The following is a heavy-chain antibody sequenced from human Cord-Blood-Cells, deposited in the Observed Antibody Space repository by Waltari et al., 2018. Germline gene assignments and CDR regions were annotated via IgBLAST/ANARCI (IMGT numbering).Heavy chain of an antibody. J-gene: IGHJ4*02. Sequence: QVQLVQSGAEVKKPGASVKVSCKASGYTFTGYYMHWVRQAPGQGLEGMGWINPNSGGTNDAQKFQGRVTMTRDTSISTAYMELSRLRSDDTAVYYCARNRYSGSYYYFDYWGQGTLVTVSS. D-gene: IGHD1-26*01. CDR3: ARNRYSGSYYYFDY. V-gene: IGHV1-2*02. CDR1: GYTFTGYY. CDR2: INPNSGGT.